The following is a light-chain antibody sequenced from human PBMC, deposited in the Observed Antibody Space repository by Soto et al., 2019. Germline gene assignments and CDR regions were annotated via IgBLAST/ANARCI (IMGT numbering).Light chain of an antibody. V-gene: IGLV2-23*01. J-gene: IGLJ1*01. CDR3: CSYAGSITFYV. CDR2: KGS. CDR1: NSDVGSYNL. Sequence: QSALAQPASVSGSPGQAITISCTGTNSDVGSYNLVSWYQQHPGKAPKLVLYKGSERPSGVSNRFSGSKSGNTASLTISGLQAEDEADYYCCSYAGSITFYVFGTGTKVTVL.